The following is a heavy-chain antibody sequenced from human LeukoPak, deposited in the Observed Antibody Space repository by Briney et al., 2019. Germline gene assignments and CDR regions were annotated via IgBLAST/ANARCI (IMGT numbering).Heavy chain of an antibody. CDR3: AREVVVPASNWFDP. D-gene: IGHD2-2*01. V-gene: IGHV1-2*02. CDR2: INPNSGGT. J-gene: IGHJ5*02. Sequence: PQASVKVSCKASGYTFTGYYMHWVRQAPGQGLEWVGWINPNSGGTNYAQKFQGRVTMTRDTSISTAYMELSRLRSDDTAVYYCAREVVVPASNWFDPWGQGTLVTVSS. CDR1: GYTFTGYY.